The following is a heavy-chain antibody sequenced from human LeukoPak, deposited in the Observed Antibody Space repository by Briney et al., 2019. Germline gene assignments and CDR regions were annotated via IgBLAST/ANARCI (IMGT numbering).Heavy chain of an antibody. V-gene: IGHV4-39*02. J-gene: IGHJ4*02. Sequence: SETLSLTCTVSGGSVSGSTYYWGWIRQPPGKGLEWIGSVYYSGSTYYNSSLKSRITISVDTSRKHFSLKLSSVTAADTAVYYCARVGSSWPFYYFDYWGQGTLVTVSS. CDR3: ARVGSSWPFYYFDY. D-gene: IGHD6-13*01. CDR2: VYYSGST. CDR1: GGSVSGSTYY.